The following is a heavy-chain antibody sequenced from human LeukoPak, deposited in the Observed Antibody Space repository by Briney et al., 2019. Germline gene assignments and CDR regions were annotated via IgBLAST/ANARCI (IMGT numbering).Heavy chain of an antibody. Sequence: GGSLEISCQASGYDFTNYWIAWVRQVPGKGLEGMGIIYAGDSDTRYSPSFEGQATISADKSTNTAYLQWSSLKASDTAIYYCARRVGAGTYSYFDYWGQGTLVTVSS. V-gene: IGHV5-51*01. D-gene: IGHD3-16*01. CDR2: IYAGDSDT. CDR1: GYDFTNYW. J-gene: IGHJ4*02. CDR3: ARRVGAGTYSYFDY.